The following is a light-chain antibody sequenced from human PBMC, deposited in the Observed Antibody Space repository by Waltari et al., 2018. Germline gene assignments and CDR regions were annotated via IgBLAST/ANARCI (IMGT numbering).Light chain of an antibody. CDR2: GSS. CDR3: QSYDTSLSVV. CDR1: GSHLGAGYD. V-gene: IGLV1-40*01. J-gene: IGLJ3*02. Sequence: QSVLTQPPPVSGAPGQRVTISCTGSGSHLGAGYDVDWYQQLPRAAPKLLIYGSSSRPLGVPDRFFGSTSGTSASLAIIGLQAEDEADYYCQSYDTSLSVVFGGGTKLTVL.